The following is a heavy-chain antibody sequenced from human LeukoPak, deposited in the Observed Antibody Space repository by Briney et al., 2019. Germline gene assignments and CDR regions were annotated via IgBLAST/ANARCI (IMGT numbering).Heavy chain of an antibody. D-gene: IGHD3-16*01. J-gene: IGHJ4*02. Sequence: GGSLRLSCAASGFTFNTYGMHWVRQAPGKGLEWVAVIWYDGSNKYYVDSVKGRFTISRDNSKNTLYLQMNSLRAEDTVVYYCAKDGQGLTYYFDYWGQGTLVTASS. CDR3: AKDGQGLTYYFDY. V-gene: IGHV3-30*02. CDR2: IWYDGSNK. CDR1: GFTFNTYG.